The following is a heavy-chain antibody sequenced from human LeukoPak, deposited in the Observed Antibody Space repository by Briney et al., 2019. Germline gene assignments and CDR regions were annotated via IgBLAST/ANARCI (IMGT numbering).Heavy chain of an antibody. Sequence: PGGSLRLSCVASGFTVSSNYMSWVRQAPGKGLEWVSVIYSGGSTYYADSVKGRFTISRDNSKNTLYLQMNSLRAEDTAVYYCAKDSTTVTNPNYFDYWGQGTLVTVSS. D-gene: IGHD4-17*01. CDR3: AKDSTTVTNPNYFDY. V-gene: IGHV3-53*01. CDR1: GFTVSSNY. J-gene: IGHJ4*02. CDR2: IYSGGST.